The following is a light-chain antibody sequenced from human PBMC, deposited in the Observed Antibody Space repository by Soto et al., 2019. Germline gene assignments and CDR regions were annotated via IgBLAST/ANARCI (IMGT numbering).Light chain of an antibody. Sequence: QSVLTQPPSVSGAPGQRVTISCTGCSSNIGAGYDVHWYEQLPGTAPKLLIYGNSNRPSGVPDRFSGSKSGTSASLAISGLXXXXXADYYCQSYDSGLSAXVFGPGTXVX. CDR2: GNS. CDR3: QSYDSGLSAXV. CDR1: SSNIGAGYD. J-gene: IGLJ1*01. V-gene: IGLV1-40*01.